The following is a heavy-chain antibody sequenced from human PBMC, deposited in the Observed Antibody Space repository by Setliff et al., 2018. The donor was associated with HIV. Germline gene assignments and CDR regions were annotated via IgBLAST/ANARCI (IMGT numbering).Heavy chain of an antibody. CDR3: ARDRSLVGTGLIDQ. J-gene: IGHJ4*02. D-gene: IGHD6-13*01. V-gene: IGHV3-21*06. CDR2: ISSLSEYR. CDR1: GFPFSSFG. Sequence: PGGSLRLSCTASGFPFSSFGMNWVRRAPGRGLEWVSSISSLSEYRYYADSVKGRFTISRDNGKDSVFLQMGSLGAEDTAIYYCARDRSLVGTGLIDQWGQGTLVTVSS.